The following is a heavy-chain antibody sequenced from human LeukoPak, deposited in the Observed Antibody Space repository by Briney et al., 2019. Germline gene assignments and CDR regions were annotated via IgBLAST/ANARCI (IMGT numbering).Heavy chain of an antibody. Sequence: GGSVRLSCAASGFSFSDYAMHWVRKAPGKGLEWVAFIRCDGSKKYYADSVKGRFAISRDNSKNTLYLQMNSLRAEDTAAYYCAKDGVPSPGFSRNYFDYWGQGTLVTVSS. CDR2: IRCDGSKK. CDR1: GFSFSDYA. J-gene: IGHJ4*02. CDR3: AKDGVPSPGFSRNYFDY. D-gene: IGHD2-8*01. V-gene: IGHV3-30*02.